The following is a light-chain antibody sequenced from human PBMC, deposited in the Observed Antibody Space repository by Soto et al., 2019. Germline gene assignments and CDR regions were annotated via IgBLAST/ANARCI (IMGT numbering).Light chain of an antibody. CDR3: AAWDDSLSGPV. Sequence: QPVLTQPPSASGTPGQRVTISCSGSSSNIGSNYVYWYQQLPGTAPNLLIYRNNQRPSGVPDRFSGSKSGTSASLAISGLRCEDEADYYCAAWDDSLSGPVFGGGTKLTVL. CDR1: SSNIGSNY. J-gene: IGLJ3*02. CDR2: RNN. V-gene: IGLV1-47*01.